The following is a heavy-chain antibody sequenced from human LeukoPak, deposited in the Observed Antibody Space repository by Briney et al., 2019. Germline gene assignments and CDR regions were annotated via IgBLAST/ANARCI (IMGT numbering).Heavy chain of an antibody. Sequence: SETLTLTCAVYGGSFSDYYWSWIRQSPGRGLEWIGEINQSGSTDYNPSLKSRVIISIDTSKTQFSLKLSSVTAADTAVYYCARDYDSSGYYPFYWGQGTPVTVSS. V-gene: IGHV4-34*01. CDR3: ARDYDSSGYYPFY. CDR1: GGSFSDYY. CDR2: INQSGST. D-gene: IGHD3-22*01. J-gene: IGHJ4*02.